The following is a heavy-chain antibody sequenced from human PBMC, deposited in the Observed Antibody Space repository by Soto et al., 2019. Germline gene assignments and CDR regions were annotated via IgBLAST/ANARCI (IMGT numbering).Heavy chain of an antibody. J-gene: IGHJ5*02. CDR2: TFYSGTT. CDR1: GGSISSYY. Sequence: QVQLQESGPGLVKPSETLSLTCTVSGGSISSYYWSWIRQSPGKGLEWIGYTFYSGTTNFHPSLQSRVTMSLDTSKNQFCLKLNSVTAADTAVYYCARGGRGSTSGNWFDPWGQGTLVSVSS. CDR3: ARGGRGSTSGNWFDP. V-gene: IGHV4-59*08. D-gene: IGHD2-2*01.